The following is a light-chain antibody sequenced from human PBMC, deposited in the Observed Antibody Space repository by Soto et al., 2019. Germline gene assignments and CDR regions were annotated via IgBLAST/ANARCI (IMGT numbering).Light chain of an antibody. CDR2: GAS. Sequence: IQMTQSPSSLSASVGDRVTISCRASQGIRSDLAWYQQKPGKVPKLLIYGASKLESGVPSRFSGSGFGTDFTLTISSLQPEYFATYYCLQDYNFTWAFGQGTKVEIK. CDR1: QGIRSD. J-gene: IGKJ1*01. CDR3: LQDYNFTWA. V-gene: IGKV1-6*01.